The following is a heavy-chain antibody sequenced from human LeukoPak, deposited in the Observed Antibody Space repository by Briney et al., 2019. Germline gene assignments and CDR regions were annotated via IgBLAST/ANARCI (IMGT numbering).Heavy chain of an antibody. J-gene: IGHJ4*01. CDR3: ARHRDYYDS. V-gene: IGHV4-59*01. CDR2: IYYSGST. CDR1: GGSISSYY. D-gene: IGHD3-22*01. Sequence: SETLSLTCTVSGGSISSYYWSWIRQPPGKGLEWIGYIYYSGSTNYNPSLKSRVTISVDTSKNQFSLKLSSVTAADTAVYFCARHRDYYDSWGHGTLVTVSS.